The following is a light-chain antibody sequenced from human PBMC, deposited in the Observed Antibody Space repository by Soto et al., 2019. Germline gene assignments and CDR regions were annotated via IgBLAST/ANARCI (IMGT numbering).Light chain of an antibody. CDR2: GAS. CDR1: QSISNY. CDR3: QQYKNWPPIT. J-gene: IGKJ5*01. Sequence: EIVLTQSPATLSLSPGERATLSCRASQSISNYLAWYQQKPGQAPRLIIYGASTRATGIPARFSGSGSGTEFTLTISSLQSEDFAVYYCQQYKNWPPITFGQGTRLEIK. V-gene: IGKV3-15*01.